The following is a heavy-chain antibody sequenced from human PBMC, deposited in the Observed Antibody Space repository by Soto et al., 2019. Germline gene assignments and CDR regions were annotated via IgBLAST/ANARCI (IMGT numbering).Heavy chain of an antibody. CDR3: ARVRAWTLFEL. J-gene: IGHJ4*02. V-gene: IGHV4-31*03. D-gene: IGHD1-1*01. CDR2: THNSGKT. CDR1: GDSISSGGYF. Sequence: QGQLRESGPGLVKPAQTLSLTCTVSGDSISSGGYFWSWIRQHPGEGLEWIGYTHNSGKTYYNASLKSRVFISMDKSKNQLSLRLTSVTAAVTAVYYCARVRAWTLFELGGQGTIDTVSP.